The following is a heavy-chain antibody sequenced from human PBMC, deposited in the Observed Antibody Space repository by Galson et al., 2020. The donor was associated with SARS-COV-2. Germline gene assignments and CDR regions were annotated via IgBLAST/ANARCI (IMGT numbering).Heavy chain of an antibody. Sequence: SETLSLTCTVSGGSISSGSYYWSWIRQPAGKGLEWIGRIYTSGSTNYNPSLKSRVTISVDTSKNQFSLKLSSVTAAATAVYYCARGALAAGEGFDYWGQGTLVTVSS. V-gene: IGHV4-61*02. CDR2: IYTSGST. CDR1: GGSISSGSYY. D-gene: IGHD6-13*01. CDR3: ARGALAAGEGFDY. J-gene: IGHJ4*02.